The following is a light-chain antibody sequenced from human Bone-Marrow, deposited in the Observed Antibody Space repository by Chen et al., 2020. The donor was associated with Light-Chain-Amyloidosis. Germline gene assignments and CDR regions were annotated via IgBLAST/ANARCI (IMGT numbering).Light chain of an antibody. Sequence: EIVLTHSPPTLSLSPGERAALSCRASQRVSSYLAWYQQKPGQAPRLLISDASNRATGIPARFSGSGSGTDFTLTISSLEPEDFAVYYCQQRSNWPQFGQGTKLEIK. V-gene: IGKV3-11*01. J-gene: IGKJ2*01. CDR1: QRVSSY. CDR2: DAS. CDR3: QQRSNWPQ.